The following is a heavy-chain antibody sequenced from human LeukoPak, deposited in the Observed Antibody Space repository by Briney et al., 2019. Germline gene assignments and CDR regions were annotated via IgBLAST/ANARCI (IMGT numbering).Heavy chain of an antibody. CDR3: AAGSGSYYNRYYYGMDV. Sequence: GGSLRLSCAASGFTVSSNYMSWVRQAPGKGLEWVSVIYSGGSTYYADSVRGRFTISRHNSKNTLYLQMNSLRAEDTAVYYCAAGSGSYYNRYYYGMDVWGQGTTVTVSS. J-gene: IGHJ6*02. V-gene: IGHV3-53*04. D-gene: IGHD3-10*01. CDR2: IYSGGST. CDR1: GFTVSSNY.